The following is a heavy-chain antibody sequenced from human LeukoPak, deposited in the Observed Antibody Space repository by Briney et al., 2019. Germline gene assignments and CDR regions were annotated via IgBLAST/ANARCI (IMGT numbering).Heavy chain of an antibody. J-gene: IGHJ4*02. Sequence: GGSLRLSCAASGFTFSDYGMHWVRQAPGKGLEWVAFIRYDESNKYYADSVKGRFTISRDNAKNTLYLQMNSLRAEDTAVYYCARALGPYYYDSSGPMGYWGQGTLVTVSS. V-gene: IGHV3-30*02. CDR2: IRYDESNK. CDR3: ARALGPYYYDSSGPMGY. D-gene: IGHD3-22*01. CDR1: GFTFSDYG.